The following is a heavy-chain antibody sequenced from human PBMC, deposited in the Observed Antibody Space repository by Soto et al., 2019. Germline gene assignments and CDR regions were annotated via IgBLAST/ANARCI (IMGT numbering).Heavy chain of an antibody. CDR3: AAPYAGYGSGSYYNVVY. Sequence: PGESLKISCKGSGYSFTSYWIGWVRQMPGKGLEWMGIIYPGDSDTRYSPSFQGQVTISADKSISTAYLQWSSLKASDTAMYYCAAPYAGYGSGSYYNVVYWGQGTMVTSPQ. D-gene: IGHD3-10*01. CDR1: GYSFTSYW. CDR2: IYPGDSDT. J-gene: IGHJ4*02. V-gene: IGHV5-51*01.